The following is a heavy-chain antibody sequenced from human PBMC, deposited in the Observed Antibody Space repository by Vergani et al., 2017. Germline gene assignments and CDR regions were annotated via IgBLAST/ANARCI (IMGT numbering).Heavy chain of an antibody. CDR1: GFTFSSYW. D-gene: IGHD4-17*01. J-gene: IGHJ4*02. CDR3: ARDPYGDTGGYFDY. Sequence: EVQLVESGGGLVQPGGSLRLSCAASGFTFSSYWMSWVRQAPGKGLEWVANIKQDGSEKYYVDSVKGRFTISRDNAKNSLYLQMNSLRAEDTAVYYCARDPYGDTGGYFDYWGQGTLVTVSS. V-gene: IGHV3-7*03. CDR2: IKQDGSEK.